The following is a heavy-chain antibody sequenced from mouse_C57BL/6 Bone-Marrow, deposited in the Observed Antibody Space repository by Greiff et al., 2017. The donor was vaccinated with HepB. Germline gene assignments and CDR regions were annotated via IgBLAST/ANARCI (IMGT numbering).Heavy chain of an antibody. V-gene: IGHV14-3*01. J-gene: IGHJ4*01. Sequence: EVQLQQSVAELVRPGASVKLSCTASGFNIQNTYMHWVKQRPEQGLEWIGRIDPANGNTKYAPKFQGKATITADTSSNTAYLQLSSLTSEDTAIYYCARPTVVAKDYAMDYWGQGTSVTVSS. CDR3: ARPTVVAKDYAMDY. D-gene: IGHD1-1*01. CDR1: GFNIQNTY. CDR2: IDPANGNT.